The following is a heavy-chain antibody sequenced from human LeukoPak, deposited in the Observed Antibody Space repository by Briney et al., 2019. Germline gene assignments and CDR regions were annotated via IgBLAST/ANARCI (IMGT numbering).Heavy chain of an antibody. CDR2: FSGSGGTT. Sequence: GGSLRLSCAASGFTFSSYAMNWVRQAPGRGLEWVSGFSGSGGTTYYADSVKGRYTISRDNSKNTLYLQMNSLRAEDTAVYYCANGNRCTSPNCLGYYYFYMDVWGKGTTVTVSS. CDR3: ANGNRCTSPNCLGYYYFYMDV. CDR1: GFTFSSYA. V-gene: IGHV3-23*01. D-gene: IGHD2-8*01. J-gene: IGHJ6*03.